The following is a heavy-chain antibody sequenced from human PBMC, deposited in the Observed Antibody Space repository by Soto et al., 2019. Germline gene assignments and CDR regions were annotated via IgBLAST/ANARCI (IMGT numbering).Heavy chain of an antibody. CDR1: GGSFSGYY. Sequence: SETLSLTCAVYGGSFSGYYWSWIRQPPGKGLEWIGEINHSGSTNYNPSLKSRVTISVDTSKNQFSLKLSSVTAADTAVYYCARGSNREQLASGYYYGMDVWGQGTTVTVSS. V-gene: IGHV4-34*01. D-gene: IGHD6-13*01. CDR2: INHSGST. CDR3: ARGSNREQLASGYYYGMDV. J-gene: IGHJ6*02.